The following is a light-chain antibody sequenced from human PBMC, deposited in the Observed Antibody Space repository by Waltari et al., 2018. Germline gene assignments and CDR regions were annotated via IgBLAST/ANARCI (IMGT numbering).Light chain of an antibody. CDR3: QQYFSTPFT. CDR1: QSVLYSANNKNY. Sequence: DIVMTQSPDSLAMSLGERATINCKSSQSVLYSANNKNYFAWSQQKPGQPPTLLIYWASTREAGVPDRFSGSGSGTDFTRTISSLQAEDVAVFYCQQYFSTPFTFGQGTRLDIK. V-gene: IGKV4-1*01. J-gene: IGKJ2*01. CDR2: WAS.